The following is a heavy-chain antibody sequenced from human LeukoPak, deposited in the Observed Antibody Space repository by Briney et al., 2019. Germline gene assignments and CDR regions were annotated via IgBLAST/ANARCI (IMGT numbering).Heavy chain of an antibody. CDR1: GFTFSSYT. J-gene: IGHJ4*02. V-gene: IGHV3-30-3*01. CDR3: ARSRGVSGYDFAY. D-gene: IGHD5-12*01. Sequence: GRSLRLSCAASGFTFSSYTTHWVRQAPGKGLEWVALISYDGSNKYYVDSVKGRFTISRDNSKNTLYLQMNSLRVEDTAVYYCARSRGVSGYDFAYWGQGTLVTVSS. CDR2: ISYDGSNK.